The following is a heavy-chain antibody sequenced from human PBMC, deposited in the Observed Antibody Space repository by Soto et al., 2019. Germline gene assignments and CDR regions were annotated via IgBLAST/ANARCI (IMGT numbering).Heavy chain of an antibody. V-gene: IGHV3-23*01. CDR2: ISTSGGST. D-gene: IGHD6-13*01. J-gene: IGHJ4*02. CDR3: AKAWYSSSWYEVGY. CDR1: GFTFRTYA. Sequence: GVSLRLSCAASGFTFRTYAMSWVRQAPGKGLEWVSGISTSGGSTYYADSVRGRFTTSRDNPKNTLYLQMNSLRAEDTAVYYCAKAWYSSSWYEVGYWGQGTLVTVSS.